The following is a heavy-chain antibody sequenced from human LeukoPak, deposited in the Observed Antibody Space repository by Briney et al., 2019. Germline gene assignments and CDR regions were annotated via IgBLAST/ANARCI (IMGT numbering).Heavy chain of an antibody. J-gene: IGHJ4*02. CDR1: GGSISSYY. V-gene: IGHV4-59*01. CDR2: IYYSGST. D-gene: IGHD3-9*01. Sequence: SETLSLTCTVSGGSISSYYWSWIRQPPGKGLEWIGYIYYSGSTNYNPSLKSRVTISVDTSKNQFSLKLSSVTAADTAVYYCARVAYDILTGYQFDYWAREPWSPSPQ. CDR3: ARVAYDILTGYQFDY.